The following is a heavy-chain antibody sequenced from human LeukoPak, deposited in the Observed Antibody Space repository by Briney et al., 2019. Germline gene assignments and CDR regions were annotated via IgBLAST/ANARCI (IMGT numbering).Heavy chain of an antibody. V-gene: IGHV5-51*01. Sequence: GESLKISCKGSGYSFSNYWIGWVRQMPGKGLEWMGIIYPGDSDTRYSPSFQGQVTISADKSISTAYLQWSSLKASDTAMYYCARWMAGSTNWFDPWGQGTLVTVSS. CDR1: GYSFSNYW. CDR3: ARWMAGSTNWFDP. CDR2: IYPGDSDT. D-gene: IGHD5-24*01. J-gene: IGHJ5*02.